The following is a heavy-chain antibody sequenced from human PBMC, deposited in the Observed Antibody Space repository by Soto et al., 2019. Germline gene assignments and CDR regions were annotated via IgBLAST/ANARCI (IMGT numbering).Heavy chain of an antibody. CDR3: VRDRPHTWFAP. J-gene: IGHJ5*02. D-gene: IGHD6-6*01. CDR1: GFTLRSYW. V-gene: IGHV3-74*01. Sequence: EVQLVESGGGLVQPGGSLRLSCAASGFTLRSYWMHWVRQAPGKGPMWVSRIDTDGSRTTYADSVKGRFTISRDKATNMMYLPMNSLRAEATAVYYCVRDRPHTWFAPWGQGTLVTVSS. CDR2: IDTDGSRT.